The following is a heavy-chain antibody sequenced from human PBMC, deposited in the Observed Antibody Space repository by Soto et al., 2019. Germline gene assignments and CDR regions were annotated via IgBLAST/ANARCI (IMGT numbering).Heavy chain of an antibody. J-gene: IGHJ4*02. CDR3: ARPSMKYTSSSLLIDY. D-gene: IGHD6-6*01. V-gene: IGHV1-18*01. CDR1: GYTFSIYG. CDR2: SSTYTGNT. Sequence: QIQLVQSGTEVKKPGASVKVSCKTSGYTFSIYGITWVRQAPGQRLAWVGWSSTYTGNTHYAQKFQGRVTMTTDAATATAHMELRSLRSDDTAVYYCARPSMKYTSSSLLIDYWGQGSLVTVSS.